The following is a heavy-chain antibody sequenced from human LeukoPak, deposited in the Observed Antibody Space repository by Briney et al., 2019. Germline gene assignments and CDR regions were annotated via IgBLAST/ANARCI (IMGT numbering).Heavy chain of an antibody. CDR3: VRGGHFDY. CDR2: TYYRSTWYY. CDR1: GDSVSSSTSA. J-gene: IGHJ4*02. Sequence: SQTLSLTCAISGDSVSSSTSAWNWTRHSPSRGLEWLGRTYYRSTWYYDYAVSVKSRISINPDTSRNQFSLQLNSVTPEDTAVYYCVRGGHFDYWGQGTLVIVSS. V-gene: IGHV6-1*01. D-gene: IGHD6-25*01.